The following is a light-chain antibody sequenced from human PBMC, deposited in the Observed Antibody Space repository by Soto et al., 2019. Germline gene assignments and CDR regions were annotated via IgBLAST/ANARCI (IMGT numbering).Light chain of an antibody. V-gene: IGKV4-1*01. CDR1: QSVLYSSTNKNY. Sequence: DIVMTQSPDSLAVSLGERVTINCKSSQSVLYSSTNKNYLAWYQQKPGQPPNLLIYWASTRESGVPDRFSGSGSGTDFTLTISSLQAEDVAVYYCLQYYSTPQTFGQGTKVEIK. CDR2: WAS. J-gene: IGKJ1*01. CDR3: LQYYSTPQT.